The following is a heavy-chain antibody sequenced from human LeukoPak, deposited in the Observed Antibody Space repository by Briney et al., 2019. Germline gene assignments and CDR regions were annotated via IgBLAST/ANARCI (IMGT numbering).Heavy chain of an antibody. CDR2: ISSNGGST. V-gene: IGHV3-64D*06. Sequence: GGSLRLSCSASGFTFSSYAMHWVRQAPGKGLEYVSAISSNGGSTYYADSVKGRFTISRDNSKNTLYLQMSSLRAEDTAVYYCARGGDSSGYSPLDYWGQGTLVTVSS. CDR1: GFTFSSYA. D-gene: IGHD3-22*01. J-gene: IGHJ4*02. CDR3: ARGGDSSGYSPLDY.